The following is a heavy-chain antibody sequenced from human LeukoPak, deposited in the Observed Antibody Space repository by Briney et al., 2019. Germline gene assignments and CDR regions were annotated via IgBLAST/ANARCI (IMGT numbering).Heavy chain of an antibody. J-gene: IGHJ4*02. CDR3: APRVVVITAPFDY. Sequence: GGSLRLSCAASGLPFESYSMTWVRQAPGKGLEWVAFIRYDGTDKYYADSVKGRFTISRDNSKNTLYLQMNSLRPEDTAVYYCAPRVVVITAPFDYWGQGTLVTVSS. CDR2: IRYDGTDK. V-gene: IGHV3-30*02. D-gene: IGHD2-21*01. CDR1: GLPFESYS.